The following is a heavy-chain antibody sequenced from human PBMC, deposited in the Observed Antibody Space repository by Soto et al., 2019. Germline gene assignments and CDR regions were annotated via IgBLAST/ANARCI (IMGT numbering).Heavy chain of an antibody. CDR1: GFAFSTYW. Sequence: EVQLVESGGGLVQPGGSLRLSCAASGFAFSTYWMHWVRQAPGKGLLWVSRIKFDGSSTYYADSVKGRFTISRDDAKNTLYLQMKGLRVDDTAVYYCARGAKNIYAMDVWGQGTTVTVSS. CDR2: IKFDGSST. V-gene: IGHV3-74*01. CDR3: ARGAKNIYAMDV. J-gene: IGHJ6*02.